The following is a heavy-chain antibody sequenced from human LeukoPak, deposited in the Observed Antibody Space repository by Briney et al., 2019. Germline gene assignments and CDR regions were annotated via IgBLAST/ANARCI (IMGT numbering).Heavy chain of an antibody. D-gene: IGHD5-18*01. CDR2: ISWNSGSI. CDR3: ARDYRWGYGYYFDY. J-gene: IGHJ4*02. Sequence: GGSLRLSCAASGFTFDDYAMHWVRQAPGKGLEWVSGISWNSGSIGYADSVKGRFTISRDNSKNTLYLQMSSLGGEDTAVYYCARDYRWGYGYYFDYWGQGTLVTVSS. V-gene: IGHV3-9*01. CDR1: GFTFDDYA.